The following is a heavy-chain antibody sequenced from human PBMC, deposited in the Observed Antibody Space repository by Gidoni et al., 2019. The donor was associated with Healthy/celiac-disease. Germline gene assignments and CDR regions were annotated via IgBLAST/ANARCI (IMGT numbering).Heavy chain of an antibody. D-gene: IGHD3-10*01. CDR2: IWYDGSNK. J-gene: IGHJ6*02. V-gene: IGHV3-33*01. Sequence: QVQLVESGGGVVQPGRSLRLSCAASGFPFSSYAMHWVRQAPGKGLGWVAGIWYDGSNKYYADSVKGRFTISRDNSKNTLYLQMNSLRAEDTAVYYCARDLTAYGSGSYGSYGMDVWGQGTTVTVSS. CDR3: ARDLTAYGSGSYGSYGMDV. CDR1: GFPFSSYA.